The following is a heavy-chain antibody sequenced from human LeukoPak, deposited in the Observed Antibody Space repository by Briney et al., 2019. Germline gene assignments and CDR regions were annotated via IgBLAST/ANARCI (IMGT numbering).Heavy chain of an antibody. CDR2: IYYSGST. Sequence: SETLSLTCTVSGGSISSYYWSWIRQPPGKGLEWIGYIYYSGSTNYNPSLKSRVTISVDTSKNQFSLKLSSVTAADTAMYYCARDDEGGYYYYGMDVWGQGTTVTVSS. CDR1: GGSISSYY. CDR3: ARDDEGGYYYYGMDV. V-gene: IGHV4-59*01. J-gene: IGHJ6*02. D-gene: IGHD3-16*01.